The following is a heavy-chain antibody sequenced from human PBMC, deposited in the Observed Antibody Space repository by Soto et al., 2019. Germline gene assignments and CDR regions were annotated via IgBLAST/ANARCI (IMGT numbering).Heavy chain of an antibody. CDR3: ARDQTIVVVPAAMSPNWFDP. V-gene: IGHV3-7*01. CDR2: IKQDGSEK. CDR1: GFTFSSYW. D-gene: IGHD2-2*01. Sequence: GGSLRLSCAASGFTFSSYWMSWVRQAPGKGLEWVANIKQDGSEKYYVDSVKGRFTISRDNAKNSLYLQMNSLRAEDTAVYYCARDQTIVVVPAAMSPNWFDPWGQGTLVTVSS. J-gene: IGHJ5*02.